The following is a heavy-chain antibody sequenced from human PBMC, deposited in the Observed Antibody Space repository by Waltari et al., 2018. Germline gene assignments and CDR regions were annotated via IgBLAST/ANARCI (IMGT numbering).Heavy chain of an antibody. J-gene: IGHJ4*02. CDR3: ARGSGYYYFDY. D-gene: IGHD5-18*01. CDR1: GCTFISYW. V-gene: IGHV3-74*01. Sequence: EVQLMESGGGLVQPAGSLRPSRAASGCTFISYWMHWVRQAPGEGRVWVSGISTDGSNIRDADSVKGRFTISRDNAKNTVYLQMNSLRAEDTAVYYCARGSGYYYFDYWGQGTLITVSS. CDR2: ISTDGSNI.